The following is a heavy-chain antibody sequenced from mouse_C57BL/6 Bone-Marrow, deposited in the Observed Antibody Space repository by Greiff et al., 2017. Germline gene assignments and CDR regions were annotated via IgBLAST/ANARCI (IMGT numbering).Heavy chain of an antibody. D-gene: IGHD1-3*01. J-gene: IGHJ1*03. V-gene: IGHV1-69*01. CDR2: IDPSDSYT. CDR3: ASIIDGYFDV. CDR1: GYTFTSYW. Sequence: VQLQQPGAELVMPGASVKLSCKASGYTFTSYWMHWVKQRPGQGLEWIGEIDPSDSYTNYNQKFQGKSTLTVDKSSSTAYMQLSSLTSEDSAVYYCASIIDGYFDVWGTGTTVTVSS.